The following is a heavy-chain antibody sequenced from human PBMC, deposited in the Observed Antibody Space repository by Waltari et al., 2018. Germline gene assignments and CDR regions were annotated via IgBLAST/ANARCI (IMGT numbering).Heavy chain of an antibody. V-gene: IGHV5-51*01. Sequence: EVHLVQSGPEVKKPGESLKISCQGSGYSFSSCWIAWVRQMPGKGLAWMGIIYPGDSDTRYKPSFEGEVPSSADKSISTAYLQWSSLKDSDTAMYYCATIMTTVTTGLTGFDIWGQGTMVTVSS. CDR3: ATIMTTVTTGLTGFDI. J-gene: IGHJ3*02. CDR1: GYSFSSCW. CDR2: IYPGDSDT. D-gene: IGHD4-17*01.